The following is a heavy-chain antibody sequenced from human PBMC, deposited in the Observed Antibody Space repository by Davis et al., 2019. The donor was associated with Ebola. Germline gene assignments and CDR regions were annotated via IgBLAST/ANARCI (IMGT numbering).Heavy chain of an antibody. CDR3: ARAPDGGYYDFWSGYYHPDAFDI. CDR2: INHSGST. D-gene: IGHD3-3*01. CDR1: GGSFSGYY. V-gene: IGHV4-34*01. Sequence: MPSETLSLTCAVYGGSFSGYYWSWIRQSPGKGLEWIGEINHSGSTNYNPSLKSRVTISVDTSKNQFSLKLSSVTAADTAVYYCARAPDGGYYDFWSGYYHPDAFDIWGQGTMVTVSS. J-gene: IGHJ3*02.